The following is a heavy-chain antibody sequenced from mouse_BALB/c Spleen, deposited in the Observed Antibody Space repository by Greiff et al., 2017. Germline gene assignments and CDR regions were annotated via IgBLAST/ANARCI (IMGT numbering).Heavy chain of an antibody. CDR1: GFSLTGYG. CDR3: ARDLGGNYGYYYAMDY. J-gene: IGHJ4*01. Sequence: VQLVESGPGLVAPSQSLSITCTVSGFSLTGYGVNWVRQPPGKGLEWLGMIWGDGSTDYNSALKSRLSISKDNSKSQVFLKMNSLQTDDTARYYCARDLGGNYGYYYAMDYWGQGTSVTVSS. CDR2: IWGDGST. D-gene: IGHD2-1*01. V-gene: IGHV2-6-7*01.